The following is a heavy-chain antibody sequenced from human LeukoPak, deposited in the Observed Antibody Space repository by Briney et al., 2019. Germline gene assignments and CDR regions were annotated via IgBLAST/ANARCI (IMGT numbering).Heavy chain of an antibody. CDR1: GGSIRSYY. Sequence: SETLSLNCTVSGGSIRSYYWSWIRQPAGKGLEWIGRFYTSGSTNYNPSLKSRVTMSVDTSKNQFSLKLSSVTAADTAVYYCARALPMGWLRYITPAYYFDYWGQGTLVTVSS. V-gene: IGHV4-4*07. D-gene: IGHD5-12*01. J-gene: IGHJ4*02. CDR2: FYTSGST. CDR3: ARALPMGWLRYITPAYYFDY.